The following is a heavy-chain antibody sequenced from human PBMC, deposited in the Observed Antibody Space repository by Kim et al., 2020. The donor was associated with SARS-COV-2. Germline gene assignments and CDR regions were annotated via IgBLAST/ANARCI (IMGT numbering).Heavy chain of an antibody. CDR1: GFTFSSYD. J-gene: IGHJ3*02. Sequence: GGSLRLSCAASGFTFSSYDMHWVRQATGKGLEWVSAIGTAGDTYYPGSVKGRFTISRENAKNSLYLQMNSLRAGDTAVYYCARGNSRYYDFWSGYNDAFDIWGHGTMVTVSS. V-gene: IGHV3-13*01. D-gene: IGHD3-3*01. CDR3: ARGNSRYYDFWSGYNDAFDI. CDR2: IGTAGDT.